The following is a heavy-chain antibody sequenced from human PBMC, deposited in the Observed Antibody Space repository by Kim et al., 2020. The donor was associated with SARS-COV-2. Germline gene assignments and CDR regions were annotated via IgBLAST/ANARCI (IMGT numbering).Heavy chain of an antibody. CDR2: ISWNSGSI. CDR3: AKDMDGAAAGYYYGMDV. J-gene: IGHJ6*02. CDR1: GFTFDDYA. Sequence: GGSLRLSCAASGFTFDDYAMHWVRQAPGKGLEWVSGISWNSGSIGYADSVKGRFTISRDNAKNSLYLQMNSLRAEDTALYYCAKDMDGAAAGYYYGMDVWGQGTTVTVSS. V-gene: IGHV3-9*01. D-gene: IGHD6-13*01.